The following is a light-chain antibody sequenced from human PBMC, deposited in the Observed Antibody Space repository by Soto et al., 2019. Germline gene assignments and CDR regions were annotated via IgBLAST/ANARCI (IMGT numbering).Light chain of an antibody. CDR2: DAA. Sequence: DIQMTLSPSSLFASVGDRGTSTCQASQDISYYLQWYQQKPGRAPKLLIYDAANLETGVPSRFSGSRSGTEFTFTISRLQPEDIATYYCQRYDNLPSGVTFGQGTRREIK. CDR3: QRYDNLPSGVT. J-gene: IGKJ5*01. V-gene: IGKV1-33*01. CDR1: QDISYY.